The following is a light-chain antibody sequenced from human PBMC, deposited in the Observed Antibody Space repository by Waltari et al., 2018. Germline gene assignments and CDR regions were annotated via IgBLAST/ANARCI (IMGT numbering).Light chain of an antibody. CDR1: QSVSSY. CDR3: QQRSNWPLT. CDR2: DAS. Sequence: EIVLTQSPATLSLSPGERATLSCRASQSVSSYLAWYQQKPGQSPRLLIFDASNRATGIPARFSGSGSGTDFTLTISSLEPEDFASYYCQQRSNWPLTFGGATKVEIK. V-gene: IGKV3-11*01. J-gene: IGKJ4*01.